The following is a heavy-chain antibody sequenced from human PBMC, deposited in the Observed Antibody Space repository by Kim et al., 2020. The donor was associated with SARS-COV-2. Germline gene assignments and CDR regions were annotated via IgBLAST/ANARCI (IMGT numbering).Heavy chain of an antibody. CDR1: GFTFTTNW. V-gene: IGHV3-7*01. J-gene: IGHJ4*02. D-gene: IGHD2-15*01. CDR3: ARDRRYSLDY. CDR2: IKEDGTER. Sequence: GGSLRLSCVASGFTFTTNWMSWVRQAPGKGLEWVAKIKEDGTERYYVNSVEGRFTISRDNAKNSLYLQMNSLSAEHTAVYYCARDRRYSLDYWGQGTLVTVSS.